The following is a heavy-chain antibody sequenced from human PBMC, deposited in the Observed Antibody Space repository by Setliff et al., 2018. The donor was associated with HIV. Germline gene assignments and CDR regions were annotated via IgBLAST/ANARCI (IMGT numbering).Heavy chain of an antibody. Sequence: PGGSLRLSCAASGFIFSEHYMSWIRQAPGKGLEWVPYISSGGTILHYADSVKGRFTISRDNAKNSLYLQMNSLRAEDTAVYYCARDKDYYDFSGYYYIYYYMDVWGKGTTVTVSS. J-gene: IGHJ6*03. CDR1: GFIFSEHY. CDR2: ISSGGTIL. V-gene: IGHV3-11*04. D-gene: IGHD3-22*01. CDR3: ARDKDYYDFSGYYYIYYYMDV.